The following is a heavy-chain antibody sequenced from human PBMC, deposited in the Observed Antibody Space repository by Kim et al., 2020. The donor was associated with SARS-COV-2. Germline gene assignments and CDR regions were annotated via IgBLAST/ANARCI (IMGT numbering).Heavy chain of an antibody. V-gene: IGHV4-39*01. Sequence: SETLSLTCTVSGGSISSSSYYWGWIRQPPGKGLEWIGSIYYSGSTYYNPSLKSRVTISVDTSKNQFSLKLSSVTAADTAVYYCARHLQPGYSSGWYLPPRQSPFDYWGQGTLVTVSS. J-gene: IGHJ4*02. CDR1: GGSISSSSYY. CDR3: ARHLQPGYSSGWYLPPRQSPFDY. CDR2: IYYSGST. D-gene: IGHD6-19*01.